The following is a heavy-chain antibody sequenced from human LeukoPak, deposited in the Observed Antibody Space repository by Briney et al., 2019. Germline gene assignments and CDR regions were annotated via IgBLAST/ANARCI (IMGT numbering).Heavy chain of an antibody. CDR3: ARELGFLGWLLFDY. V-gene: IGHV1-2*02. CDR2: INPNSGGT. J-gene: IGHJ4*02. D-gene: IGHD3-3*01. Sequence: GASVKVSCKASGYTFTGYYMHWVRQAPGQGLEWMGWINPNSGGTNYAQKFQGRVTMTRDTSISTAYMELSRLGSDDTAVYYCARELGFLGWLLFDYWGQGTLVTVSS. CDR1: GYTFTGYY.